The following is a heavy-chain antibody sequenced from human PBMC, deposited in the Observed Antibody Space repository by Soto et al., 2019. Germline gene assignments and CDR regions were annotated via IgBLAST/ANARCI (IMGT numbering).Heavy chain of an antibody. CDR1: GYSFRSYW. CDR2: IYPGDSDT. D-gene: IGHD4-17*01. CDR3: ARGFETTANCPLGFEI. J-gene: IGHJ3*02. Sequence: EVQLVQAGAEVKKPGESLKISCKGSGYSFRSYWIAWVRQMTGKGLEWKGIIYPGDSDTRYSPSFQVQVTISLDRSRAIAYLQWNSLKSSATAMYFCARGFETTANCPLGFEIWGQGTLVTVSS. V-gene: IGHV5-51*03.